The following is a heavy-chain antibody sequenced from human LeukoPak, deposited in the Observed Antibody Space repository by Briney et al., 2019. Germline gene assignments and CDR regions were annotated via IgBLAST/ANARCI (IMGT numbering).Heavy chain of an antibody. CDR2: IYYSGST. D-gene: IGHD6-13*01. V-gene: IGHV4-59*07. CDR1: GGSISSYY. J-gene: IGHJ6*03. Sequence: SGTLSLTCTVSGGSISSYYWIWIRQPPGKGLEWIGYIYYSGSTNYNPSLKSRVTISVDTSKNQFSLKLSSVTAADTAVYYCARAYSSSWYYYYYYMDVWGKGTTVTVSS. CDR3: ARAYSSSWYYYYYYMDV.